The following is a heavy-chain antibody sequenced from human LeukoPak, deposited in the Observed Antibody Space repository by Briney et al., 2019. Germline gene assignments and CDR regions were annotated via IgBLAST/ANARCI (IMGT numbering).Heavy chain of an antibody. CDR1: GGSFSGYY. CDR2: INHSGST. CDR3: ARGKRWAKGYFDY. Sequence: PSETLSLTCAVYGGSFSGYYWSWIRQPPGKGLEWIGEINHSGSTNYNPSPKSRVTISVDTSKNQFSLKLSSVTAADTAVYYCARGKRWAKGYFDYWGQGTLVTVSS. D-gene: IGHD1-26*01. V-gene: IGHV4-34*01. J-gene: IGHJ4*02.